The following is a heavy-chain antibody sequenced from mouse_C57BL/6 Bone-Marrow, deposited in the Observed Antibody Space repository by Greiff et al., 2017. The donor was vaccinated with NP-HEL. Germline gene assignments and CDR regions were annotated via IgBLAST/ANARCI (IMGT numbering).Heavy chain of an antibody. CDR1: GYTFTSYW. CDR3: ARLNYYFDY. J-gene: IGHJ2*01. V-gene: IGHV1-50*01. Sequence: QVQLQQPGAELVKPGASVKLSCKASGYTFTSYWMQWVKQRPGQGLEWIGEIDPSDSYTNCNQKFKGKATLTVDTSSSTAYMQLSSLTSEDSAVYYCARLNYYFDYWGQGTTLTVSS. CDR2: IDPSDSYT.